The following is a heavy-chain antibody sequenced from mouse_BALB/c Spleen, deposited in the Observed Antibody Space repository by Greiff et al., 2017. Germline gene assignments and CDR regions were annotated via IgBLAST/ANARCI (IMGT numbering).Heavy chain of an antibody. CDR3: AREAVPAWFAY. D-gene: IGHD1-1*01. V-gene: IGHV5-6-5*01. Sequence: DVQLVESGGGLVKPGGSLKLSCAASGFTFSSYAMSWVRQTPEKRLEWVASISSGGSTYYPDSVKGRFTISRDNARNILYLQMSSLRSEDTAMYYCAREAVPAWFAYWGQGTLVTVSA. CDR2: ISSGGST. CDR1: GFTFSSYA. J-gene: IGHJ3*01.